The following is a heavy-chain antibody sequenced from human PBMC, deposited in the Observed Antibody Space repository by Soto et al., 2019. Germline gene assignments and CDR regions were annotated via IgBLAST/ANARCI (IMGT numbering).Heavy chain of an antibody. CDR2: IIPIFGTA. V-gene: IGHV1-69*01. Sequence: QVQLVQSGAEVKKPGSSVKVSCMASGGTFSSYAISWVRQAPGQGLEWMGGIIPIFGTANYAQKFQGRVTITADESTSTAYMELSSLRSEDTAVYYCARATRTITMILLGAFDIWGQGTMVTVSS. CDR1: GGTFSSYA. J-gene: IGHJ3*02. CDR3: ARATRTITMILLGAFDI. D-gene: IGHD3-22*01.